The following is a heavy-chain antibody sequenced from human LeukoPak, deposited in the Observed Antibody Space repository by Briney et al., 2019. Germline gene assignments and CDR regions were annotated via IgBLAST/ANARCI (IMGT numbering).Heavy chain of an antibody. CDR1: GYSISSGYY. CDR2: IYHSGST. Sequence: SETLSLTCTVSGYSISSGYYWGWIRQPPGKGLEWIGSIYHSGSTYYNPSLKSRVTISVDTSKNQFSLKLSSVTAADTAVYYCARGRMATIRHWGQGTLVTVSS. CDR3: ARGRMATIRH. V-gene: IGHV4-38-2*02. D-gene: IGHD5-24*01. J-gene: IGHJ4*02.